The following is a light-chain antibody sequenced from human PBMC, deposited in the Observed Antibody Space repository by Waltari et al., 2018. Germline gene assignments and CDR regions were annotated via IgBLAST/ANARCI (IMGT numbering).Light chain of an antibody. CDR1: SPHIETNL. J-gene: IGLJ3*02. Sequence: QSVLTQPPSVSAAPGQRVPIPCPGRSPHIETNLLLWYQQVPGTAPQLLIYDNNKRPSGIPDRFSGSKSGTSATLDITGLQTGDEADYYCGAWDTSLSTVMFGGGTKLTVL. V-gene: IGLV1-51*01. CDR2: DNN. CDR3: GAWDTSLSTVM.